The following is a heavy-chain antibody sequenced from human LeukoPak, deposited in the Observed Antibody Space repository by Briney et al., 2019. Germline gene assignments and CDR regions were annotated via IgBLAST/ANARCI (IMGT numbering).Heavy chain of an antibody. J-gene: IGHJ2*01. CDR2: ISLRSAYI. D-gene: IGHD3-3*01. CDR1: GFTISSYY. Sequence: KSGGSLRLSCAASGFTISSYYMTWVRQAPGKGLEWVSSISLRSAYIYYADSLKGRFTVSRDDAKNSLSLQMNSLTAADTALYFCARVPLECGSPNCDYLVGLDRWGRGTLVTVSS. CDR3: ARVPLECGSPNCDYLVGLDR. V-gene: IGHV3-21*01.